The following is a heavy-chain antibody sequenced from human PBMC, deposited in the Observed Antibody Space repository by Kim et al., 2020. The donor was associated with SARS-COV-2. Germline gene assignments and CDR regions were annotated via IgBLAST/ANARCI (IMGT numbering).Heavy chain of an antibody. CDR2: ISHGGHT. J-gene: IGHJ3*01. Sequence: SETLSLTCSVSGSSIGIGYYWAWVRQPPGRGLEWVGSISHGGHTNYNSSLLSRLTISVDTSKRLFSLMLTSVTAADTAVYYCAGMFLGISYNFDVWGRGT. CDR3: AGMFLGISYNFDV. V-gene: IGHV4-38-2*01. D-gene: IGHD1-20*01. CDR1: GSSIGIGYY.